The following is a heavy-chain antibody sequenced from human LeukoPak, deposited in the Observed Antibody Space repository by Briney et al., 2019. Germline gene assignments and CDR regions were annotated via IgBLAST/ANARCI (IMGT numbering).Heavy chain of an antibody. D-gene: IGHD3-22*01. CDR1: GFTFDDYA. CDR2: ISWNSGSI. Sequence: PGRSLRLSCAASGFTFDDYAMHWVRQAPGNGLEWVSGISWNSGSIGYADSVKGRFTISRDNAKNSLYLQMNSLRAEDTALYYCAGYYDSSGYYYWYFDLWGRGTLVTVSS. J-gene: IGHJ2*01. V-gene: IGHV3-9*01. CDR3: AGYYDSSGYYYWYFDL.